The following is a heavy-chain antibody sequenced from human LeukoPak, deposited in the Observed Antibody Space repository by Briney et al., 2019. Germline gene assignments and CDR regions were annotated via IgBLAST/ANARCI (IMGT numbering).Heavy chain of an antibody. V-gene: IGHV3-53*04. J-gene: IGHJ4*02. CDR1: GFTVSSNY. CDR2: IYSGGST. Sequence: GGSLRLSCVGSGFTVSSNYMSWVRQAPGKGLEWVSVIYSGGSTYYADSVKGRFTISRHNSKNALYLQMNSLRAEDTAVYYCASHSSGWYAFDYWGQGTLVTVSS. D-gene: IGHD6-19*01. CDR3: ASHSSGWYAFDY.